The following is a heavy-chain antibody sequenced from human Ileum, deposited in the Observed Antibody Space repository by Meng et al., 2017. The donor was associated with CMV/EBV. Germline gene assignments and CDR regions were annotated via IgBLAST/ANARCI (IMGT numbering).Heavy chain of an antibody. CDR3: ARDTSADSSITIFGVVTSHYYYYGMDV. Sequence: GESPKISCAASGFTFSSYSMNWVRQAPGKGLEWVSSISSSSSYIYYADSVKGRFTISRDNAKNSLYLQMNSLRAEDTAVYYCARDTSADSSITIFGVVTSHYYYYGMDVWGQGTTVTVSS. D-gene: IGHD3-3*01. V-gene: IGHV3-21*01. J-gene: IGHJ6*02. CDR1: GFTFSSYS. CDR2: ISSSSSYI.